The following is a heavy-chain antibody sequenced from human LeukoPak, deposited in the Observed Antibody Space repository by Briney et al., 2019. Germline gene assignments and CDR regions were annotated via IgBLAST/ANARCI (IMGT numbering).Heavy chain of an antibody. CDR1: EFTFISYG. CDR2: IKQDGSEK. J-gene: IGHJ3*02. D-gene: IGHD3-3*01. CDR3: ASSITIFGVVRGLDAFDI. Sequence: GGSRKLSWAPSEFTFISYGISWVRQAPGKGRSGGAKIKQDGSEKYYVDSVKGRFTISRDNAKNSLYLQMNSLRAEDTAVYYCASSITIFGVVRGLDAFDIWGQGTMVTVPS. V-gene: IGHV3-7*01.